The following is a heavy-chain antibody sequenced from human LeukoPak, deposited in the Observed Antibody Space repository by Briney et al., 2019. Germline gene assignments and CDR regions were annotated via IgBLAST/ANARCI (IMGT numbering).Heavy chain of an antibody. CDR1: GGSISSYY. CDR2: IYTSGST. J-gene: IGHJ4*02. V-gene: IGHV4-4*07. D-gene: IGHD2-8*01. Sequence: PSETLSLTCTVSGGSISSYYWSWIRQPAGKGLVWIGRIYTSGSTNYNPSLKSRVTMSVDTSKNQFSLKLSSVTAADTAVYYCARGTRYCTNGVCYHPPFDYWGQGTLVTVSS. CDR3: ARGTRYCTNGVCYHPPFDY.